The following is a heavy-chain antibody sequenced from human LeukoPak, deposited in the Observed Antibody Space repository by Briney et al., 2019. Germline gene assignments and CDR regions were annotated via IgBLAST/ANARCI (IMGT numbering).Heavy chain of an antibody. CDR1: GYSFTSYW. CDR2: SYPGDSDT. J-gene: IGHJ5*02. V-gene: IGHV5-51*01. D-gene: IGHD2-15*01. Sequence: WESLKISCKGSGYSFTSYWIGWVRQMPGKGLEWMGISYPGDSDTRYSPSFQGQVTISADKSISTAYLQWSSLKASDTAMYYCARTLFCSGGSCYYNWFDPWGQGTLVTVSS. CDR3: ARTLFCSGGSCYYNWFDP.